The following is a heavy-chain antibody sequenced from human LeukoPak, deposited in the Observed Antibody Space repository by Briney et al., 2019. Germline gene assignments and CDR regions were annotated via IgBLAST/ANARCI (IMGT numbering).Heavy chain of an antibody. J-gene: IGHJ4*02. Sequence: GGSLRLSCAASRFSFSAYPMGWVRRAPGKGLEWVSGISASGDVTFHADPVKGRFTISRDNSKNTLYLQMNSLRAEDTAVYYCASGRGSSGWYPSTFDYWGQGTLVTVSS. CDR3: ASGRGSSGWYPSTFDY. V-gene: IGHV3-23*01. CDR1: RFSFSAYP. CDR2: ISASGDVT. D-gene: IGHD6-19*01.